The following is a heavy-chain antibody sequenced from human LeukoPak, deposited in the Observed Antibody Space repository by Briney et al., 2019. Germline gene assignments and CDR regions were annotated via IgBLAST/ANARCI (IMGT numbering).Heavy chain of an antibody. V-gene: IGHV1-18*04. CDR3: ARYYSSGWVY. CDR2: ISAYNGNT. Sequence: ASVKVSCKASGYTFPSYFMHWVRQAPGQGLEWMGWISAYNGNTNYAQKLQGRVTMTTDTSTSTAYMELRSLRSDDTAVYYCARYYSSGWVYWGQGTLVTVSS. J-gene: IGHJ4*02. CDR1: GYTFPSYF. D-gene: IGHD6-19*01.